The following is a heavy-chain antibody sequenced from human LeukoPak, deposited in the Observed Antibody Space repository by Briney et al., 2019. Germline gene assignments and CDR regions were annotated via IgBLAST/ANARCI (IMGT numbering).Heavy chain of an antibody. CDR1: GFTFSTYS. CDR2: ISGSSSYI. CDR3: ARETYCRGGSCYKGNAFDI. D-gene: IGHD2-15*01. Sequence: GGSLRLSCAASGFTFSTYSMNWVRQAPGKGLEWVSSISGSSSYIYYAHSVKGRFTISRDNAKNSLFLQMSSLRADDTAVYYCARETYCRGGSCYKGNAFDIWGQGTMVTVSS. V-gene: IGHV3-21*01. J-gene: IGHJ3*02.